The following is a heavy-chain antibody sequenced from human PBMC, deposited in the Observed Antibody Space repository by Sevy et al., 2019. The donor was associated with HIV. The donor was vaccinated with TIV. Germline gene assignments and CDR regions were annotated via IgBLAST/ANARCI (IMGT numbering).Heavy chain of an antibody. J-gene: IGHJ6*02. CDR1: GYTLTELS. CDR3: ATDWPEAAAEGIAPHNYYYGMDV. D-gene: IGHD6-13*01. CDR2: FDPEDGET. V-gene: IGHV1-24*01. Sequence: ASVKVSCKVSGYTLTELSMHWVRQAPGKGLEWMGGFDPEDGETIYAQKFQGRVTMTGETSTDTAYMGQSSLRSEETAVYYWATDWPEAAAEGIAPHNYYYGMDVWGQGTTVTVSS.